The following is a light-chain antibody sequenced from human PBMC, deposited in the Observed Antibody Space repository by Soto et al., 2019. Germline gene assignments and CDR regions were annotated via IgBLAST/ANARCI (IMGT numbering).Light chain of an antibody. J-gene: IGLJ1*01. CDR3: LLSYSGPPV. V-gene: IGLV7-46*01. Sequence: QTVVTQEPSLTVSPGGTVTLTCGSSTGAVTSGHYPYWFQQKPGQAPRTLIYDTNNKHSWTPARFSGSLLGGKAALTLSGAQPEDEAEYYCLLSYSGPPVFGTGTKLTVL. CDR2: DTN. CDR1: TGAVTSGHY.